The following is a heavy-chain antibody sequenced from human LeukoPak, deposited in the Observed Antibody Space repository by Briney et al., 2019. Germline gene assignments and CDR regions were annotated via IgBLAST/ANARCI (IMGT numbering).Heavy chain of an antibody. D-gene: IGHD6-19*01. J-gene: IGHJ4*02. CDR3: AKHIYSSGWSGYFEY. V-gene: IGHV3-30*18. Sequence: GGSLRLSCAASGFTFSSNAMGWVRQTQGRGGEGVAVVSYDGSDKHQADSVKGRFVISRDNSKNTLFLQMNSLRAEDTAIYYCAKHIYSSGWSGYFEYWGQGTLVTVSS. CDR2: VSYDGSDK. CDR1: GFTFSSNA.